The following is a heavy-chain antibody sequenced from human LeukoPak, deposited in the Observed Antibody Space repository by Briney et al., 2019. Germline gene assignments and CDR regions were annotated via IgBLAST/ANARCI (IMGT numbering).Heavy chain of an antibody. CDR3: ARDPVRGYSGYAGDY. CDR2: IKQDGSEK. V-gene: IGHV3-7*01. CDR1: GFTFSSYW. J-gene: IGHJ4*02. D-gene: IGHD5-12*01. Sequence: GGSLRLSCAASGFTFSSYWMSWVRQAPGKGLEWVANIKQDGSEKYYVDSVKGRFTISRDNAKNSLYLQMNSLRAEDTAVYYCARDPVRGYSGYAGDYWGQGTLGTLSP.